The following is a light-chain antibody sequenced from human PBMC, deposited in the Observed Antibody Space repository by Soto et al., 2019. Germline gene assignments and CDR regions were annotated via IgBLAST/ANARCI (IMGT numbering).Light chain of an antibody. CDR1: QTVGSN. V-gene: IGKV3-15*01. Sequence: EIVMTQSPATLSVSPGERAALSCRASQTVGSNLAWYQQKPGQAPRLLISGASTRATGIPARFSGRGSGTDFTLTISRLEPEDSATYYCQQLNSYPTTFGQGTRLEIK. CDR3: QQLNSYPTT. CDR2: GAS. J-gene: IGKJ5*01.